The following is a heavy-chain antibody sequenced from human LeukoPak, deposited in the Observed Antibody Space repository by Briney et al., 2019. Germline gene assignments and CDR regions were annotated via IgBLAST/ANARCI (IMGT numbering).Heavy chain of an antibody. Sequence: PGGSLRLSCAASGFTFSTYAMHWVRQAPGKGLEWVAVISYDESNKFYADSVKGRFTISRDNSKNTPYLQMNSLRTEDTAVYYCARADYSGPDSRAFDIWGQGTMVTVSS. CDR2: ISYDESNK. CDR1: GFTFSTYA. J-gene: IGHJ3*02. D-gene: IGHD6-19*01. V-gene: IGHV3-30-3*01. CDR3: ARADYSGPDSRAFDI.